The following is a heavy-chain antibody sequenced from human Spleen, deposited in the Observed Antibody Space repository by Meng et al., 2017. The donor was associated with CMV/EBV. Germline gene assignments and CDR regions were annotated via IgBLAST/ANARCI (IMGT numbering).Heavy chain of an antibody. D-gene: IGHD6-25*01. J-gene: IGHJ6*02. V-gene: IGHV4-34*01. Sequence: GSLRLSCAVYGGHFSGYYWSWIRQPPGKGLEWIGEINHSGSTNYNPSLKSRVAMSVDTSKNQLSLRLNSVTAADTAVYYCAREGSGSSRFGYYDMDVWGQGTTVTVSS. CDR2: INHSGST. CDR1: GGHFSGYY. CDR3: AREGSGSSRFGYYDMDV.